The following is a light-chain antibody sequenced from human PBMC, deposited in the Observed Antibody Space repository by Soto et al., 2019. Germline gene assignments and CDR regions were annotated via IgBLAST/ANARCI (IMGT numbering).Light chain of an antibody. J-gene: IGKJ1*01. Sequence: EIVLTQSPCTLSLSAGERVTLSCRASQSVSNNYLAWYQQQPGQAPRLRIYGASNRATGIPDRLSGSGSGTDFTLTISRLEPEDFAVYYCQQYGSSGTFGQGTKVDIK. CDR1: QSVSNNY. CDR2: GAS. CDR3: QQYGSSGT. V-gene: IGKV3-20*01.